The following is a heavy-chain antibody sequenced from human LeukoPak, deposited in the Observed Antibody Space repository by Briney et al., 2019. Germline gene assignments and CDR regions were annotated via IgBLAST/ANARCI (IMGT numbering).Heavy chain of an antibody. D-gene: IGHD3-10*01. J-gene: IGHJ6*02. CDR3: AREVTSRYYGSGSYYGMDV. CDR1: GFTVSSNY. CDR2: IYSGGST. V-gene: IGHV3-66*01. Sequence: PGGSLRLSCAASGFTVSSNYMSWVRQAPGKGLEWVSVIYSGGSTYYADSVKGRFTISRDNSKNTLYLQMNSLRAEDTAVYYCAREVTSRYYGSGSYYGMDVWGQGTTVTVSS.